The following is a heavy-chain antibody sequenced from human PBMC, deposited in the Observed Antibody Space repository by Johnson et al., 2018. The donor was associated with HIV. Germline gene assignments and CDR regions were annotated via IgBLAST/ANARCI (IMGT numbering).Heavy chain of an antibody. D-gene: IGHD3-9*01. J-gene: IGHJ3*02. Sequence: MQLVESGGGLVQPGGSLRLSCAASGFTVSSNYMSWVRQAPGKGLEWVSVIYSCGTTYYADSVKGRFTISRDNSNNTLYLQMNSLRAEDTAVYYCARDLYYDVLTGYSQLAFDIWGRGTMVTVSS. V-gene: IGHV3-66*01. CDR1: GFTVSSNY. CDR2: IYSCGTT. CDR3: ARDLYYDVLTGYSQLAFDI.